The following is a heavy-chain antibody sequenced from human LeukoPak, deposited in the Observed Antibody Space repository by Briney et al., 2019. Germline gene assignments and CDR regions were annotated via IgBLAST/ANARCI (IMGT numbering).Heavy chain of an antibody. V-gene: IGHV3-73*01. CDR2: IRTKANNYAT. CDR1: GFTFGGSA. CDR3: TSGLSVRRSNNTPVDY. J-gene: IGHJ4*02. Sequence: GGSLRLSCTASGFTFGGSAMHWVRQASGKGLEWVGRIRTKANNYATVYAASVKGRFTISRDDSKNTAYLQMNSLKTEDTAVYYCTSGLSVRRSNNTPVDYWGQGTLVTVSS. D-gene: IGHD1-1*01.